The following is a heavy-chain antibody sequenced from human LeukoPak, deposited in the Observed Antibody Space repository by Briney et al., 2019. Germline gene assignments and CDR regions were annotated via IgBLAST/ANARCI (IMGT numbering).Heavy chain of an antibody. J-gene: IGHJ6*03. CDR1: GGTFSSYA. V-gene: IGHV1-69*05. D-gene: IGHD1-7*01. CDR3: ATGGMDWNYSNYYYYYMDV. Sequence: SVKVSCKASGGTFSSYAISWVRQAPGQGLEWMGGIIPIFGTAYYAQKFQGRVTITTDESTSTAYMELSSLRSEDTAVYYCATGGMDWNYSNYYYYYMDVWGKGTTVTVSS. CDR2: IIPIFGTA.